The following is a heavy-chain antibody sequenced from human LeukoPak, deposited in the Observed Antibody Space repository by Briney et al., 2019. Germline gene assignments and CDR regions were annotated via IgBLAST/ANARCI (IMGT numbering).Heavy chain of an antibody. V-gene: IGHV3-23*01. Sequence: GGSLRLSCAASGFTFSSYAMSWVRRAPGKGLEWVSAISGSGGSTYYADSVKGRFTISRDNSKNTLYLQMNSLRAEDTAVYYCAKDPRITIFGDDPNLPIDDNWFDPWGQGTLVTVSS. CDR3: AKDPRITIFGDDPNLPIDDNWFDP. CDR1: GFTFSSYA. J-gene: IGHJ5*02. D-gene: IGHD3-3*01. CDR2: ISGSGGST.